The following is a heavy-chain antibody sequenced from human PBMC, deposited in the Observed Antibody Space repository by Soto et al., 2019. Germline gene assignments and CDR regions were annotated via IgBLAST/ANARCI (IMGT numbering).Heavy chain of an antibody. CDR1: GGTFSSYA. V-gene: IGHV1-69*13. Sequence: SVKVSCKASGGTFSSYAISWVRQAPGQGLEWMGGIIPIFGTANYAQKFQGRVTITADESTSTAYMELSSLRSEDTAVYYCARGTIGDYYDSSGYYYVLDYWGQGTLVTVSS. J-gene: IGHJ4*02. CDR2: IIPIFGTA. D-gene: IGHD3-22*01. CDR3: ARGTIGDYYDSSGYYYVLDY.